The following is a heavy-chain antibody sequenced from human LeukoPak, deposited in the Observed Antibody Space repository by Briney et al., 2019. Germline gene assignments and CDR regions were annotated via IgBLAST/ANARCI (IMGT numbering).Heavy chain of an antibody. CDR3: AKGYSGSGKYYYAFDI. CDR1: GFTFSTYA. V-gene: IGHV3-23*01. Sequence: GGSLRLSCAASGFTFSTYAVSWVRQAPGKGLEWVSGISGSGSSTFYADSVKGRFTISRDNSKNTLCLQMNSLRAEDTAVYYCAKGYSGSGKYYYAFDIWGQGTLVTVSS. J-gene: IGHJ3*02. D-gene: IGHD3-10*01. CDR2: ISGSGSST.